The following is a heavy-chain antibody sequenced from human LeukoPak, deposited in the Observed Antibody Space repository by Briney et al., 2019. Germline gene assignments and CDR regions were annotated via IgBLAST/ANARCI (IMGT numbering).Heavy chain of an antibody. CDR3: ARGALVEMATIPSYYFDY. D-gene: IGHD5-24*01. CDR1: GFIFSYYY. Sequence: GGSLTLSCAASGFIFSYYYMSWIRQAPGKGLEGVSFIRSSSSYTNYADSVKGRFTISRDNAKNSLYLQMNSLRAEDTGVYYCARGALVEMATIPSYYFDYWGQGTLVTVSS. CDR2: IRSSSSYT. J-gene: IGHJ4*02. V-gene: IGHV3-11*05.